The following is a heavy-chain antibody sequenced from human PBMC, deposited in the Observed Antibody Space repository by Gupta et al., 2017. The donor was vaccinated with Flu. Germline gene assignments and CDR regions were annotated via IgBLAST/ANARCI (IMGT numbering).Heavy chain of an antibody. J-gene: IGHJ4*02. D-gene: IGHD3-3*01. CDR3: ARDLFGAVGETN. Sequence: QVQLQESGPGLVKPSETLSLTCTVSGASINNYYWSWIRQFPGKGLEWIGSVYYSGSSNYNPSLNGRVTISIDTSKTQFSLKLTSVTAADTAVYYCARDLFGAVGETNWGQGTLVTVSS. V-gene: IGHV4-59*01. CDR1: GASINNYY. CDR2: VYYSGSS.